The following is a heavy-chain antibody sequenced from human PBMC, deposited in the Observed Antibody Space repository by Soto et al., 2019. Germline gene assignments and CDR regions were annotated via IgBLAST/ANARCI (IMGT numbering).Heavy chain of an antibody. CDR2: ISGCCYAT. D-gene: IGHD6-6*01. Sequence: PGASLRLSCAVSGFPLEKYGMNCVRQAPGKGLEWVSGISGCCYATRYADSVKGRFSIYRDKAESMVYLDMYSIIPDDTAIYYCAKNLHSSSGFDYGGQGTPVTVYS. J-gene: IGHJ4*02. CDR3: AKNLHSSSGFDY. V-gene: IGHV3-23*01. CDR1: GFPLEKYG.